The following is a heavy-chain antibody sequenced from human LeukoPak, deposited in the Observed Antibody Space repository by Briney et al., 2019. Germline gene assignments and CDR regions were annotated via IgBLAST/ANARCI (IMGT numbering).Heavy chain of an antibody. J-gene: IGHJ6*03. D-gene: IGHD2-8*01. CDR1: GYTFTTYG. CDR2: ISGYNTNT. V-gene: IGHV1-18*01. Sequence: ASVKVSCKASGYTFTTYGISWVRQAPGQGLEWMGWISGYNTNTNYAQKFQGRVTLTTDTSTSTAYMELRSLRSDDTAVYYCARAMGLRDPYYYYYMDVWGKGTTVTVSS. CDR3: ARAMGLRDPYYYYYMDV.